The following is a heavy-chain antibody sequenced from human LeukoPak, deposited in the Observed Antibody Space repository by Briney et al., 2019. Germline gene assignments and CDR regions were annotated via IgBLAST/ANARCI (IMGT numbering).Heavy chain of an antibody. CDR2: ISGSGGST. CDR1: GFTFSSYA. J-gene: IGHJ6*02. Sequence: GGSLRLSCAASGFTFSSYAMSWVRQAPGKGLEWVSAISGSGGSTYYADSVKGRFTISRENAKNSLYLQMNSLRAEDTAVYYCARDRGYGMDVWGQGTTVTVSS. V-gene: IGHV3-23*01. CDR3: ARDRGYGMDV.